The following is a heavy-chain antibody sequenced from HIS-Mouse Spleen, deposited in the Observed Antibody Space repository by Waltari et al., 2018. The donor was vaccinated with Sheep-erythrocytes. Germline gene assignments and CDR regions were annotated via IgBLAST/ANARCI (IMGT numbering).Heavy chain of an antibody. CDR3: AKGDAMVYDAFDI. D-gene: IGHD2-8*01. J-gene: IGHJ3*02. V-gene: IGHV3-30*18. CDR2: ISYDGSNK. CDR1: GFTFSSYG. Sequence: QVQLVESGGGVVQPGRSLRLSCAASGFTFSSYGMHWVRQAPGKGLEWVAVISYDGSNKYYADSVKGRFTISRDNSKNTLYLQMNSLRAEDTAVYYCAKGDAMVYDAFDIWGQGT.